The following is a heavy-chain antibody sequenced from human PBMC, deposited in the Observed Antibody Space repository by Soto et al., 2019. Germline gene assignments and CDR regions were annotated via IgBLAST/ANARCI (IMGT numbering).Heavy chain of an antibody. V-gene: IGHV4-39*01. CDR1: GGSISISSYY. Sequence: SETLSLTCTVSGGSISISSYYWGWIRQPPGKGLEWIGNTYYSGNTYYNPSLKSRVTISVDTSKNQFSLSLSSVTAADTAVYYCARGDRFLEWLLFIYWGQGTLVTVSS. CDR2: TYYSGNT. D-gene: IGHD3-3*01. J-gene: IGHJ4*02. CDR3: ARGDRFLEWLLFIY.